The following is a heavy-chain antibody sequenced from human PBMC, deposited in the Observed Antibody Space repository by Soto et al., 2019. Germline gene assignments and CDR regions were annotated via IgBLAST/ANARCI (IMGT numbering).Heavy chain of an antibody. V-gene: IGHV3-23*01. CDR2: ISGSGGST. J-gene: IGHJ5*02. CDR1: GFTFSSYA. CDR3: ANDRMGYYYDSSGPNNWFGP. Sequence: GGSLRLSCAASGFTFSSYAMSWVRQAPGKGLEWVSAISGSGGSTYYADSVKGRFTISRDNSKNTLYLQMNSLRAEDTAVYYCANDRMGYYYDSSGPNNWFGPWGQGTLCTVSS. D-gene: IGHD3-22*01.